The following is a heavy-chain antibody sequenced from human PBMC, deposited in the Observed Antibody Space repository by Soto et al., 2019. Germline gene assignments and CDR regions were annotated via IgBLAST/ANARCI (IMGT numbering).Heavy chain of an antibody. D-gene: IGHD6-25*01. J-gene: IGHJ6*02. CDR1: GFTFSRYS. V-gene: IGHV3-30*03. CDR3: ARGYIAAATSHCCGMDG. Sequence: GGSRRLACAASGFTFSRYSMNWVSQAPGKGLEWVAVISFDGSNKYYADSVKGRFTISRDKSKNTLYLQMNSLRAEDTAVYYCARGYIAAATSHCCGMDGGG. CDR2: ISFDGSNK.